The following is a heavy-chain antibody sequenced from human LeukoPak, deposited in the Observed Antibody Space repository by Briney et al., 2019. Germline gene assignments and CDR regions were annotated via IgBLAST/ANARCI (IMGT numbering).Heavy chain of an antibody. J-gene: IGHJ4*02. CDR1: GFTFSSSA. V-gene: IGHV3-23*05. CDR3: ARRAGEYSHPYDY. CDR2: IYSGGKT. D-gene: IGHD2-15*01. Sequence: GGSLRLSCAASGFTFSSSAMSWVRQAPGKGLEWVSFIYSGGKTHSSDSVKGRFTISRDNSKNTLYLQMSSLRAEDTAIYYCARRAGEYSHPYDYWGQGTLVTVSS.